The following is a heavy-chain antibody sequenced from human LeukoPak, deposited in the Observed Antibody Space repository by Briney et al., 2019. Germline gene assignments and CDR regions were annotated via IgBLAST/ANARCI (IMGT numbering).Heavy chain of an antibody. CDR1: GGSISSSSYY. CDR3: AREDGAAAGHY. CDR2: IYYSGST. Sequence: PSETLSLTCTVSGGSISSSSYYWGWIRQPPGKGLEWIGSIYYSGSTYYNPSLKSRVTISVDTSKNQFSLKLSSVTAADTAVYYCAREDGAAAGHYWGQGTLVTVSS. V-gene: IGHV4-39*07. D-gene: IGHD6-13*01. J-gene: IGHJ4*02.